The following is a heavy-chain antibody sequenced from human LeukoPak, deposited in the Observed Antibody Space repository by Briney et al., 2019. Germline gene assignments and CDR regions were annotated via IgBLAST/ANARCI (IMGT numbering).Heavy chain of an antibody. CDR3: ARDDDWNYEDY. CDR1: GITFSSYW. J-gene: IGHJ4*02. Sequence: GGSLRLSCAASGITFSSYWMSWVRQAPGKGLQWVANIKQDGSEKYYVDSVKGRFTISRDNAKKSLYLQMNSLRAEDTAVYYCARDDDWNYEDYWGQGILVTVSS. V-gene: IGHV3-7*01. D-gene: IGHD1-7*01. CDR2: IKQDGSEK.